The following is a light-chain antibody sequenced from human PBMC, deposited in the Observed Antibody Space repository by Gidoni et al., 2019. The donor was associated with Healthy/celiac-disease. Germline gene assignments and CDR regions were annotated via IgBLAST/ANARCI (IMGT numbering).Light chain of an antibody. CDR3: QKSYRTPYT. Sequence: DIQMTQSPFSLSASIVDRVTITCRASQSISSYLNWYQQKPGKAPKVLIYAASSLQSGVPSRFSGMGSGTDFTLTISSLQPEDSATYYCQKSYRTPYTFGQGTKLGSK. CDR2: AAS. V-gene: IGKV1-39*01. J-gene: IGKJ2*01. CDR1: QSISSY.